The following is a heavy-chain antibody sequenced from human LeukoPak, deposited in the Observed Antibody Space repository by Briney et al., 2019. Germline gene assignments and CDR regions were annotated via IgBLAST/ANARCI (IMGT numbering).Heavy chain of an antibody. D-gene: IGHD2-15*01. CDR1: GGTFSSYA. CDR2: IIPIFGTA. V-gene: IGHV1-69*13. J-gene: IGHJ4*02. Sequence: SVKVSCKASGGTFSSYAISWVRQAPGQGLEWMGGIIPIFGTANYAQKFQGRVTITADESTSTAYMELSSLRSEDTAVYYCARVKGCRGGSCYSEDYWGQGTLVTVSS. CDR3: ARVKGCRGGSCYSEDY.